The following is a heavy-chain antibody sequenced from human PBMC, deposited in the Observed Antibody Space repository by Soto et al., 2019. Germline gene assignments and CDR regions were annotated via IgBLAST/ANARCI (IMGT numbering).Heavy chain of an antibody. CDR3: AGYYYDSSGYYSGDAFDI. Sequence: SVKVSCKASGGTFSSYAISWVRQAPGQGLEWMGRIIPIFGTANYAQKFQGRVTITADESTSTAYMELSSLRSEDTAVYYCAGYYYDSSGYYSGDAFDIWGQGTMVTVSS. CDR1: GGTFSSYA. D-gene: IGHD3-22*01. J-gene: IGHJ3*02. V-gene: IGHV1-69*13. CDR2: IIPIFGTA.